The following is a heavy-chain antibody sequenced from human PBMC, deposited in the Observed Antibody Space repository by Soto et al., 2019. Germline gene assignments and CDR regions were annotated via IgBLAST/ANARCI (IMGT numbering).Heavy chain of an antibody. Sequence: GGSLRLSCAASGFMFSAYWMSWVRQAPGKGLEWVANIHGDGGKIYYVDSVKGRFTISRDNAKRSLYLQMNSLRAEDTAVYYCARDVCGGYSYDHGEYWDQEALVTISS. CDR3: ARDVCGGYSYDHGEY. J-gene: IGHJ4*02. D-gene: IGHD5-18*01. V-gene: IGHV3-7*01. CDR1: GFMFSAYW. CDR2: IHGDGGKI.